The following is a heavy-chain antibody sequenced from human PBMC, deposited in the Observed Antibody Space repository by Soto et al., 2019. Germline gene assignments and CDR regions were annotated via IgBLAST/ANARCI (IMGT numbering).Heavy chain of an antibody. CDR3: ARGYYDSSGYYYERYYYGMDV. Sequence: GASVKVSCKASGGTFSSYAISWVRQAPGQGLEWMGGIIPIFGTANYAQKFQGRVTITADESTSTAYMELSSLRSEDTAVYYCARGYYDSSGYYYERYYYGMDVWGQGTTVTVSS. CDR1: GGTFSSYA. J-gene: IGHJ6*02. V-gene: IGHV1-69*13. CDR2: IIPIFGTA. D-gene: IGHD3-22*01.